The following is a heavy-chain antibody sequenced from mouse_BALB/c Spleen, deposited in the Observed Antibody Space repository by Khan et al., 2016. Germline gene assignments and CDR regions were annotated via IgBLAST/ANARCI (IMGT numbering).Heavy chain of an antibody. J-gene: IGHJ4*01. CDR3: ASVAMDY. Sequence: VQLQQSGPDLVKPGASVKISCKASGYSFTGYYMYWVKQSHGKSFKWIGRVNPNHGDLSSNQKFKGKAILTVEKPSSTAYMELRSLTSEDSAVYYCASVAMDYWGQGTSLTVSS. CDR1: GYSFTGYY. V-gene: IGHV1-26*01. CDR2: VNPNHGDL.